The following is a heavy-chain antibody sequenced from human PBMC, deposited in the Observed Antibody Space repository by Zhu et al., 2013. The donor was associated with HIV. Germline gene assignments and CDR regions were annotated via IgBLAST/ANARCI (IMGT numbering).Heavy chain of an antibody. Sequence: QVQLVQSGGEVKKPGASVKVSCKTSGYMFTDYGISWVRQAPGQGLEWMGWSSQANDYRKYAQKFQDRLTMTTDRSTRTAYLELVNLTSDDTAEYYCARDVVGATAFDYWGQGTLVTVS. D-gene: IGHD1-26*01. V-gene: IGHV1-18*01. CDR1: GYMFTDYG. J-gene: IGHJ4*02. CDR3: ARDVVGATAFDY. CDR2: SSQANDYR.